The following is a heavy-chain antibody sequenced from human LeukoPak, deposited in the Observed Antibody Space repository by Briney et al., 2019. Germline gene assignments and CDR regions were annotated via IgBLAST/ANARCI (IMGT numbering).Heavy chain of an antibody. Sequence: ASVKVSCKASGGTFSSYAISWVRQAPGQGLEWMGGIIPMFGTTIYAQKFQGRVTMTEDTSTDTAYMELSSLRSEDTAVYYCATLDYYDSSAYYSDYWGQGTLVTVSS. CDR1: GGTFSSYA. D-gene: IGHD3-22*01. CDR3: ATLDYYDSSAYYSDY. V-gene: IGHV1-69*06. CDR2: IIPMFGTT. J-gene: IGHJ4*02.